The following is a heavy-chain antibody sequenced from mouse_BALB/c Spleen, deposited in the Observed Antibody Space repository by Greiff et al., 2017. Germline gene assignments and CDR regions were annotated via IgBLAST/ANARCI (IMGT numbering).Heavy chain of an antibody. Sequence: VQLKESGPELVKPGASVKISCKASGYSFTGYFMNWVKQSHGKSLEWIGRINPYNGDTFYNQKFKGKATLTVDKSSSTAHMELLSLTSEDSAVYYCGRRGYYYGSSYYFDYWGQGTTLTVSS. V-gene: IGHV1-37*01. CDR3: GRRGYYYGSSYYFDY. D-gene: IGHD1-1*01. J-gene: IGHJ2*01. CDR1: GYSFTGYF. CDR2: INPYNGDT.